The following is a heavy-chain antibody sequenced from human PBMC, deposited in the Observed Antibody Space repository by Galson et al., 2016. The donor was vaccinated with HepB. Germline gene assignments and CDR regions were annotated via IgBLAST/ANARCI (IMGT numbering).Heavy chain of an antibody. CDR1: GFIFNNYW. J-gene: IGHJ3*01. D-gene: IGHD4-23*01. V-gene: IGHV3-7*03. CDR3: ERDPGEGDGGNWGACDL. Sequence: SLRLSCAASGFIFNNYWMAWVRQAPGPGLEWVAKIKRDGSQKEYVDSVKGRFTISRDNARRLLYPQMYSLRVEATAVYYCERDPGEGDGGNWGACDLWGQGTVVTVSS. CDR2: IKRDGSQK.